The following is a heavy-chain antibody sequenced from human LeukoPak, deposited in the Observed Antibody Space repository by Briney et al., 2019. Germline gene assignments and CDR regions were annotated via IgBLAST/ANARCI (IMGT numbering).Heavy chain of an antibody. V-gene: IGHV4-59*01. D-gene: IGHD3-22*01. CDR1: AGSFSDYY. CDR3: ARSYGSSGSYVNSEY. Sequence: SETLSLTCARYAGSFSDYYWSWIRQPPGKALEWIGYIYYSGSTNYNPSLKSRVTISVDTSKSQFSLNLSSVTAADTAVYYCARSYGSSGSYVNSEYWGQGTLVTVSS. CDR2: IYYSGST. J-gene: IGHJ4*02.